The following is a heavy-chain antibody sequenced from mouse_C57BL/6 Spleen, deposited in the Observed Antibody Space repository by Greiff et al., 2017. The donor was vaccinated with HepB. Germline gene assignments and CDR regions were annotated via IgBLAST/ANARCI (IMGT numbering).Heavy chain of an antibody. J-gene: IGHJ4*01. V-gene: IGHV1-63*01. D-gene: IGHD3-2*02. CDR2: IYPGGGYT. Sequence: QVQLQQSGAELVRPGTSVKMSCKASGYTFTNYWIGWAKQRPGHGLEWIGDIYPGGGYTNYNEKFKGKATLTADKSSSTAYMQFSSLTSEDSAIYYCAREAQAEAMDYWGQGTSVTVSS. CDR3: AREAQAEAMDY. CDR1: GYTFTNYW.